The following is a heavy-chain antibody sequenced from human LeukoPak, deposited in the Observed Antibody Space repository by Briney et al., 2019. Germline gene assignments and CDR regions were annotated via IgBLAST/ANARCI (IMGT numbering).Heavy chain of an antibody. J-gene: IGHJ3*02. CDR3: AVSSGGDAFDI. V-gene: IGHV4-39*01. CDR1: GGFISSSSYY. Sequence: SETLSLTCTVSGGFISSSSYYWGWIRQPPGKGLEWIGSIYYSGSTYYNPSLKSRVTISVDTSKNQFSLKLSSVTAADTAVYYCAVSSGGDAFDIWGQGTVVTVSS. D-gene: IGHD6-25*01. CDR2: IYYSGST.